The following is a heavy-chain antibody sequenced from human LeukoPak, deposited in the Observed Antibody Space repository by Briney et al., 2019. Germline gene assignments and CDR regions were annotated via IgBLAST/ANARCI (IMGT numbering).Heavy chain of an antibody. V-gene: IGHV1-69*13. J-gene: IGHJ6*02. CDR3: ARAGAVAGSDGMDV. Sequence: ASAKVSCKASGGTFSSYAISWVRQAPGQGLEWMGGIIPIFGTANYAQKFQGRVTITADESTSTAYMELSSLRSEDTAVYYCARAGAVAGSDGMDVWGQGTTVTVSS. CDR1: GGTFSSYA. D-gene: IGHD6-19*01. CDR2: IIPIFGTA.